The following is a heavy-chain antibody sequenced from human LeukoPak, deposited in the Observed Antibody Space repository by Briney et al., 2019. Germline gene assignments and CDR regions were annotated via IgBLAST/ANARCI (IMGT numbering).Heavy chain of an antibody. V-gene: IGHV3-53*01. CDR3: ARDQMPKWDDAFDI. Sequence: GGSLRLSCAASGFTVSSNYMSWVRQAPGKGLEWVSAIYSGGRTYYADSVKGRFTISRDNTKNTLYLQMNSLRAEDTAVYYCARDQMPKWDDAFDIWGQGTMVTASS. D-gene: IGHD1-26*01. CDR2: IYSGGRT. CDR1: GFTVSSNY. J-gene: IGHJ3*02.